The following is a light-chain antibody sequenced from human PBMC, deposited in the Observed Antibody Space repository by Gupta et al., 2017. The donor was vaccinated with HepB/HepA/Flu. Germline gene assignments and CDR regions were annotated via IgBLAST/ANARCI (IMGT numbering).Light chain of an antibody. CDR3: QQANKFPYT. Sequence: DVQMTQSPSSVSASIGDTVTITCRASEGVSGWLAWYQQKPGKAPKLLISSAFTLQSGVPSRFSGTGSGTDFALTITNLHPDDYATYYCQQANKFPYTFGPGTTVDVK. CDR1: EGVSGW. CDR2: SAF. J-gene: IGKJ3*01. V-gene: IGKV1-12*02.